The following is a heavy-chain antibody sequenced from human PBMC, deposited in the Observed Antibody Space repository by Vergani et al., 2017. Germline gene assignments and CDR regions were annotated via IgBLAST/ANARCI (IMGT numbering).Heavy chain of an antibody. CDR1: GGSISSYY. CDR3: ARGGTIFDIPIDL. V-gene: IGHV4-59*01. Sequence: QVQLQESGPGLVKPSETLSLTCTVSGGSISSYYWSWIRQPPGKGLEWIGYNYYSGSTNYNPSLKSRVTISVDTSKNQFSLKLSSVTAADTAVYYCARGGTIFDIPIDLWGRGTLVTVSS. CDR2: NYYSGST. J-gene: IGHJ2*01. D-gene: IGHD3-3*01.